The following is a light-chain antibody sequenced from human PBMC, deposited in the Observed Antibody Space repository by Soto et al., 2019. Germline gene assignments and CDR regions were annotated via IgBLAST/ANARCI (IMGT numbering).Light chain of an antibody. Sequence: QAVVTQSPSVSGAPRQSVNISCSGTNSNIGSNAVHWYQQLPGKAPKLLMYYNDMLPSGVSDRFSGSKSGTSASLAISGLQSEDEGDYYCATWDDRLTAWVFGGGTKVTVL. CDR3: ATWDDRLTAWV. CDR2: YND. J-gene: IGLJ3*02. V-gene: IGLV1-36*01. CDR1: NSNIGSNA.